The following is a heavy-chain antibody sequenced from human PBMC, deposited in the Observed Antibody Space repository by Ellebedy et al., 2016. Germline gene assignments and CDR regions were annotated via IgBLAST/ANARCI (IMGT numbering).Heavy chain of an antibody. J-gene: IGHJ4*02. CDR1: GYTFSTYD. V-gene: IGHV1-8*01. CDR3: ARATRYQLLPDF. Sequence: ASVKVSCXASGYTFSTYDMIWVRQATGQGLEWMGWMNPNSGNTGYAREFQGRVTMTSSTSISTAYMELSSLRSEDTAVYFCARATRYQLLPDFWGQGTLVTVSS. CDR2: MNPNSGNT. D-gene: IGHD2/OR15-2a*01.